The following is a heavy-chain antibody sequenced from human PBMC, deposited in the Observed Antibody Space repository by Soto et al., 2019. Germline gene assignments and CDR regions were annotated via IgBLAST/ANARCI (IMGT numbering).Heavy chain of an antibody. J-gene: IGHJ5*01. CDR2: IFHSGIT. CDR1: GDSFSNHC. V-gene: IGHV4-59*11. CDR3: ARDRYFYDSRGYYRTLDS. Sequence: SETLSLTCTISGDSFSNHCWTWIRQSPGKGLEWIGYIFHSGITDYNPSVKSRVTISIDKSRNLFSLNLTSVTAADTAVYYCARDRYFYDSRGYYRTLDSWGQGTLVTVSS. D-gene: IGHD3-22*01.